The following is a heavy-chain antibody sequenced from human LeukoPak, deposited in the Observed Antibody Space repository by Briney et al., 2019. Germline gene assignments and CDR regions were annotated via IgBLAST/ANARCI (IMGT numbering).Heavy chain of an antibody. D-gene: IGHD4-11*01. V-gene: IGHV3-9*01. CDR3: AKPRRGTITTGPAYTH. Sequence: PGGSLRLSCAASGFTFSSYWMHWVRQAPGKGLEWVSGISWNSDSIACADSVKGRFTISRDNAKNSLYLQMNSLRTEDTALYYCAKPRRGTITTGPAYTHWGQGTLVTVSS. CDR1: GFTFSSYW. CDR2: ISWNSDSI. J-gene: IGHJ4*02.